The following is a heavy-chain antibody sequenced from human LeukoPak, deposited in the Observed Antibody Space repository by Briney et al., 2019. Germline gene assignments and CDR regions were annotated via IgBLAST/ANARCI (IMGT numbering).Heavy chain of an antibody. CDR3: ASLKYCYGGSCYSDAYYGLDV. Sequence: SETLSLTCTVSGGSISSGNYYWSWIRQPAGKGLEWIGRIWADGAPTYRPSPKSRVTISVDTSKNQFSLKLSSVTAADTAVYYCASLKYCYGGSCYSDAYYGLDVWGQGTTVTVSS. D-gene: IGHD2-15*01. CDR2: IWADGAP. J-gene: IGHJ6*02. CDR1: GGSISSGNYY. V-gene: IGHV4-61*02.